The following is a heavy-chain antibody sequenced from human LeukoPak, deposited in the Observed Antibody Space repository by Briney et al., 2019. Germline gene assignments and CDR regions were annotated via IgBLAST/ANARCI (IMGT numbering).Heavy chain of an antibody. J-gene: IGHJ4*02. D-gene: IGHD3-16*01. V-gene: IGHV3-7*04. CDR1: TFTFSSYW. CDR2: MNQLGNEK. Sequence: GGSLRLSCAASTFTFSSYWMSWVRQAPGKGLEWVAYMNQLGNEKNYVDSVKGRFTISRDNAKNSLYLQMNSLRAEDTAVYYCARGTYYYEFWGQGTLVTVSS. CDR3: ARGTYYYEF.